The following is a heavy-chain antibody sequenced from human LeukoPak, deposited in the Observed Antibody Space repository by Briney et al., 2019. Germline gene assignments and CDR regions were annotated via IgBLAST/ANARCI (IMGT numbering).Heavy chain of an antibody. CDR1: GGSISSYY. CDR3: AREGGTAMIDY. V-gene: IGHV4-59*01. J-gene: IGHJ4*02. CDR2: IYYSGST. D-gene: IGHD5-18*01. Sequence: SETLSLTCTVSGGSISSYYWSWIRQPPGKGLEWIGYIYYSGSTNYNPSLKSRVTISVHTSKNQFSLKLSSVTAADTAVYYCAREGGTAMIDYWGQGILVTVSS.